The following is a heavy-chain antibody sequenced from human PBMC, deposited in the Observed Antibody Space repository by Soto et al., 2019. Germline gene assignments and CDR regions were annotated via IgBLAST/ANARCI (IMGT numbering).Heavy chain of an antibody. CDR3: ARGDRGAFDL. D-gene: IGHD1-26*01. J-gene: IGHJ3*01. CDR1: GFTFSYYW. V-gene: IGHV3-74*01. Sequence: EVQLVESGGGLVQPGESLRLSCAASGFTFSYYWMHWVRQAPGKGLVWVSRIHSDGSSTTYADSVKGRFSISRDNARNTVYLQMNSLRAEDTAVDYCARGDRGAFDLWGQGTVLTVSS. CDR2: IHSDGSST.